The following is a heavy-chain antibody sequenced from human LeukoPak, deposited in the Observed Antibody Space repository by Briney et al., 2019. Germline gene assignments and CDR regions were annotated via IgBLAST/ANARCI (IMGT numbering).Heavy chain of an antibody. Sequence: GSSVKVSCKASGGTFSSYAISWVRQAPGQGLEWMGGIIPIFGTANYAQKFQGRVTITTDESTSTAYMELSSLRSEDTAVYYCARAPVVITREYYFDYWGQGTLVTVSS. CDR2: IIPIFGTA. J-gene: IGHJ4*02. D-gene: IGHD3-22*01. CDR3: ARAPVVITREYYFDY. CDR1: GGTFSSYA. V-gene: IGHV1-69*05.